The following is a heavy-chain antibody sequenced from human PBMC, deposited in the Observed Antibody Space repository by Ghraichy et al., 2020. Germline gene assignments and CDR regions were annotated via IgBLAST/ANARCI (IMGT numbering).Heavy chain of an antibody. CDR2: ISSDGGST. V-gene: IGHV3-64D*06. J-gene: IGHJ6*02. Sequence: GSLRLSCSASGFTFSTHAMHWVRQAPGKGLEYVSAISSDGGSTYYTDSVKGRFTISRDNSKNTLYLQMSSLRTEDTAVYYCVKGIIAAMTGNGLDVWGQGTTVAVSS. D-gene: IGHD3-9*01. CDR1: GFTFSTHA. CDR3: VKGIIAAMTGNGLDV.